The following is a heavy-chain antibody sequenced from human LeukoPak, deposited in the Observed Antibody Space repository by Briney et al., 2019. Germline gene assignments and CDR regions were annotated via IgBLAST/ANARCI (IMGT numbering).Heavy chain of an antibody. CDR2: INHNGNVN. J-gene: IGHJ6*02. CDR1: GFTFSSYW. Sequence: GSLRLSCAASGFTFSSYWMNWARQAPGKGLEWVASINHNGNVNYYVDSVKGRFTISRDDAKNSLYLQMSNLRAEDTAVYFCARGGGLDVWGQGATVTVSS. V-gene: IGHV3-7*03. CDR3: ARGGGLDV. D-gene: IGHD3-16*01.